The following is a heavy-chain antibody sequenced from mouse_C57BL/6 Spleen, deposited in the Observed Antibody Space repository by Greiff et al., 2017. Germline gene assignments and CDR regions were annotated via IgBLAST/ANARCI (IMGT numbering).Heavy chain of an antibody. J-gene: IGHJ2*01. V-gene: IGHV1-64*01. CDR1: GYTFTSYW. D-gene: IGHD2-14*01. CDR3: ARGRYKGRKNFDY. Sequence: QVHVQQPGAELVKPGASVKLSCKASGYTFTSYWMHWVKQRPGQGLEWIGMIHPNSGSTNYNEKFKSKATLTVDKSSSTAYMQLSSLTSEDSAVYYCARGRYKGRKNFDYWGQGTTITVSS. CDR2: IHPNSGST.